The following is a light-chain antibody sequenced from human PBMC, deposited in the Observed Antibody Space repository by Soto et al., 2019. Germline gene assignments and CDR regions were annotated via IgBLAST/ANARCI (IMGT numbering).Light chain of an antibody. CDR2: DAS. CDR1: QDISNS. Sequence: DIQMTQSPSSLSASVGDRVTISFQASQDISNSLNWYQQKPGKAPKLLIYDASNLETGVPSRFSGSGSGTDFTFTISSLQPEDIATYYCQHCDSLPLTFGQGTRLEI. V-gene: IGKV1-33*01. CDR3: QHCDSLPLT. J-gene: IGKJ5*01.